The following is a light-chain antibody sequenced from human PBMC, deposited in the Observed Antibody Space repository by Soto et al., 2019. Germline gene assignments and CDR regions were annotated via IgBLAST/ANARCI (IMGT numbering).Light chain of an antibody. J-gene: IGLJ2*01. CDR1: SSDVGDYDY. CDR2: EVN. V-gene: IGLV2-14*01. CDR3: SSYSSGTTLVI. Sequence: QSALTQPASVSGSPGQSITISCTGSSSDVGDYDYVSWYQHHPGKAPKLMVYEVNTRPSGVSDRFSGSKSGNTASLTISGLQAEDEADYYCSSYSSGTTLVIFGGGTKLTVL.